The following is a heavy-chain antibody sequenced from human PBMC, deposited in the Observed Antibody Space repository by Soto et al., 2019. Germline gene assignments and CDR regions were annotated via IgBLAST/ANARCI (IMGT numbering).Heavy chain of an antibody. D-gene: IGHD5-18*01. CDR1: GGSFSGYY. V-gene: IGHV4-34*01. CDR2: INHSGST. Sequence: SETLSLTCAVYGGSFSGYYWSWIRQPPGKGLEWIGEINHSGSTNYNPSLKSQVTISVDTSKNQFSLKLSSVTAADTAVYYCARGTRYSYGYFRFDYWGQGTLVTVSS. J-gene: IGHJ4*02. CDR3: ARGTRYSYGYFRFDY.